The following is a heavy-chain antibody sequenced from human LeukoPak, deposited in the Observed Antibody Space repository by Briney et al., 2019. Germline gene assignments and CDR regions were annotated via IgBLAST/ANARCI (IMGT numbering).Heavy chain of an antibody. Sequence: QPGGSLRLSCAASGFTFSDHYMDWVRQAPGKGLEWVGRTRNKANSYTTEYAASVKGRFTISRDDSKNSLYLQMNSLKTEDTAVYYCARTSSGSYDYWGQGTLVTVSS. D-gene: IGHD1-26*01. CDR1: GFTFSDHY. CDR2: TRNKANSYTT. J-gene: IGHJ4*02. V-gene: IGHV3-72*01. CDR3: ARTSSGSYDY.